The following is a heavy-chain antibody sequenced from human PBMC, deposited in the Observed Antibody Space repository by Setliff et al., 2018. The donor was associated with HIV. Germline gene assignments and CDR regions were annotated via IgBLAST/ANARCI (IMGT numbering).Heavy chain of an antibody. CDR1: GYTFNDYF. D-gene: IGHD6-25*01. V-gene: IGHV1-2*02. CDR2: INPNSGAT. J-gene: IGHJ3*02. Sequence: ASVKVSCKSSGYTFNDYFIHWVRQVPGQGLEWMGWINPNSGATNYAQTFQGRVTMTRDTSVSKAYMELSRLRSDDSALYYCTRPLRTRSATDPFHIWGQGTLVTVSS. CDR3: TRPLRTRSATDPFHI.